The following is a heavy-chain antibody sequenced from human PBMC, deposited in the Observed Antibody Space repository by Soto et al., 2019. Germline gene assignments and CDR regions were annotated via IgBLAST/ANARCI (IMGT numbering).Heavy chain of an antibody. J-gene: IGHJ5*02. V-gene: IGHV3-66*01. CDR1: GFTVSGNY. CDR3: ARDLGYCRAGSCPGWFDP. Sequence: GGSLRLSCAPSGFTVSGNYMSWVRQAPGKGLEWVSFISTGGDTYYADSVKGRFTISRDNSKNTLYLQMNSLRAEDTAVYYCARDLGYCRAGSCPGWFDPWGRGTLVTVSS. D-gene: IGHD2-15*01. CDR2: ISTGGDT.